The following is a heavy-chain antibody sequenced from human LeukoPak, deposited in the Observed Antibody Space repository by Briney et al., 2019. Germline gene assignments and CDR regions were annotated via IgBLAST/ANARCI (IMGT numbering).Heavy chain of an antibody. CDR1: GFTVSSNY. J-gene: IGHJ3*02. Sequence: GGSLRLSCAASGFTVSSNYMSWVRQAPGKGLEWVSVIYSGGSTYYADSVKGRFTISRHNSKNTLYLQMNSLRAEDTAVYYCARVGITFGGVIADDAFDIWGQGTMVTVSS. CDR2: IYSGGST. D-gene: IGHD3-16*02. V-gene: IGHV3-53*04. CDR3: ARVGITFGGVIADDAFDI.